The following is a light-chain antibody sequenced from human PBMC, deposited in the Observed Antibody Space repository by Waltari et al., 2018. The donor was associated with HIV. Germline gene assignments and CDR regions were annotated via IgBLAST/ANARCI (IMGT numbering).Light chain of an antibody. CDR3: AAWDDSLLV. CDR1: SSNIGSNY. J-gene: IGLJ2*01. V-gene: IGLV1-47*01. Sequence: SGSSSNIGSNYVYWYQQLPGTAPKLLIYRNNQRPPGVPDRFSGSKSGTSASLAIRGLRSEDEADYYCAAWDDSLLVFGGGTKLTVL. CDR2: RNN.